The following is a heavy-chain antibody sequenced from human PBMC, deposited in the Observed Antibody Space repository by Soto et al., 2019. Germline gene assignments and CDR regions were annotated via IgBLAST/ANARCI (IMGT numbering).Heavy chain of an antibody. Sequence: EVQLVESGGGLVQPGRSLRLSCAASGFTFDDNAMHWVRQSPGKGLEWVSGISWNSGTIAYADSVKGRFTISRDNAKNSMFLEMNSLRAEDTALYYCAINMYFITTAGGGIDDWGQGTLVTVSS. CDR2: ISWNSGTI. J-gene: IGHJ4*02. CDR3: AINMYFITTAGGGIDD. V-gene: IGHV3-9*01. D-gene: IGHD3-10*01. CDR1: GFTFDDNA.